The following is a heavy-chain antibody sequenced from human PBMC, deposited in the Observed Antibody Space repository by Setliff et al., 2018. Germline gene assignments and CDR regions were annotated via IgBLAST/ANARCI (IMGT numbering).Heavy chain of an antibody. CDR1: GGSISSSSYY. D-gene: IGHD4-17*01. V-gene: IGHV4-39*07. CDR3: ARDRVTTLENYYYYYGMDV. Sequence: SETLSLTCTVSGGSISSSSYYWGWIRQPPGKGLERIGSIYYSGSTYYNPSLKSRVTISVDTSKNQFSLKLSSVTAADTAVYYCARDRVTTLENYYYYYGMDVWGQGTTVTVSS. CDR2: IYYSGST. J-gene: IGHJ6*02.